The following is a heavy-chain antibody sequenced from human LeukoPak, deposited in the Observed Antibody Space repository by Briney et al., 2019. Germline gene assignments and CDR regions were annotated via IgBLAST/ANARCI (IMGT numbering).Heavy chain of an antibody. CDR3: ARAEYSSSWYGVYFDY. D-gene: IGHD6-13*01. CDR2: ISYDRSNK. V-gene: IGHV3-30-3*01. J-gene: IGHJ4*02. CDR1: GFTFSSYA. Sequence: PGGSLRLSCAASGFTFSSYAMHWVRQAPGKGLEWVAVISYDRSNKYYADSVKGRFTISRDNSKNTLYLQMNSLRAEDTAVYYCARAEYSSSWYGVYFDYWGQGTLVTVSS.